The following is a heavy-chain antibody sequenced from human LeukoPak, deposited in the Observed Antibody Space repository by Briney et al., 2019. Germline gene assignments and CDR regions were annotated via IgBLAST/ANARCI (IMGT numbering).Heavy chain of an antibody. Sequence: ASVKVSCKASGYTFTSYDINWVRQATGQGLEWMGWMNPNSGNTGYAQKFQGRVTMTRNTSISTAYMELSSLRSEDTAVYYCARGGTYCRGGSCYQNWFDPWGQGTLVTVSS. CDR2: MNPNSGNT. D-gene: IGHD2-15*01. V-gene: IGHV1-8*01. CDR3: ARGGTYCRGGSCYQNWFDP. CDR1: GYTFTSYD. J-gene: IGHJ5*02.